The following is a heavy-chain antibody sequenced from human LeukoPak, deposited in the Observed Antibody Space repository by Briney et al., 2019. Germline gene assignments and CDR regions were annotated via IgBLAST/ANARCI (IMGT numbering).Heavy chain of an antibody. V-gene: IGHV1-18*01. CDR1: GYTFANYG. CDR2: ISAKNGNT. J-gene: IGHJ4*02. CDR3: ATTYCSDGSCYWFSLDY. Sequence: GASVKVSCKASGYTFANYGISWVRQAPGQGLEWMGWISAKNGNTKYAQKLQGRVIMTTDTSTSTAYMELRSLRSDDTAVYYWATTYCSDGSCYWFSLDYWGQGTLVTVSS. D-gene: IGHD2-15*01.